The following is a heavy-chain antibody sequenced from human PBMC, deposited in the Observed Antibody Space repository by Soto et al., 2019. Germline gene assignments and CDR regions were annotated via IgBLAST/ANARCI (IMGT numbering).Heavy chain of an antibody. D-gene: IGHD6-19*01. J-gene: IGHJ4*02. CDR1: GFSLSTSGVG. CDR3: AHGGSGWPGDY. CDR2: IYWVDDK. V-gene: IGHV2-5*02. Sequence: QITLKESGPTLVKPTQTLTLTCTFSGFSLSTSGVGVGWIRQPPGKALEWLALIYWVDDKRYSPSLKSRLTITKDTSKNPVLLTMTNMDPVDTATYYCAHGGSGWPGDYWGQGTLVTVSS.